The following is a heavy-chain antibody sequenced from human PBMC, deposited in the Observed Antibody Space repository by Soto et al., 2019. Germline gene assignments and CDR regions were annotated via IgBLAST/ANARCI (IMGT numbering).Heavy chain of an antibody. CDR2: ISAYNGNT. CDR3: ARSTTWAPNYYYYALDV. J-gene: IGHJ6*02. V-gene: IGHV1-18*01. CDR1: GYTFIIYG. D-gene: IGHD1-1*01. Sequence: GASVKVSCKASGYTFIIYGITWVRQAPGQGLEWMGRISAYNGNTNYAQKLQGRVTMTTDTSTSTAYMELRSLRSDDTAVYYCARSTTWAPNYYYYALDVWGQGTTVTVSS.